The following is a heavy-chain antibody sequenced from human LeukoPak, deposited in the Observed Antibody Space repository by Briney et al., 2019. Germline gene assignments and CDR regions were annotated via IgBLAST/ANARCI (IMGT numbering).Heavy chain of an antibody. Sequence: GESLKISCKGSGYIFTSYWIGWVRQLPGKGLEWMGIIYPGDSDTRYSPSFQGQVTISADKSISTAYLQWSSLKASDTAMYYCARTNYGDYGGFDYWGQGTLVTVSS. V-gene: IGHV5-51*01. D-gene: IGHD4-17*01. CDR3: ARTNYGDYGGFDY. CDR2: IYPGDSDT. CDR1: GYIFTSYW. J-gene: IGHJ4*02.